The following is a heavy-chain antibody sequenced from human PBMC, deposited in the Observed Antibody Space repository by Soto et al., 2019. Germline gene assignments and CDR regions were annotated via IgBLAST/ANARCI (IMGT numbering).Heavy chain of an antibody. D-gene: IGHD3-3*01. CDR1: GGSISSYY. Sequence: SETLSLTCTVSGGSISSYYWSWIRQPPGKGLEWIGYIYYSGSTSYNPSLKSRVTISVDTSKNQFSLKLSSVTAADTAVYYCAREVRERYYDFWSGYYPPLYGMDVWGQGTTVTVSS. V-gene: IGHV4-59*01. J-gene: IGHJ6*02. CDR2: IYYSGST. CDR3: AREVRERYYDFWSGYYPPLYGMDV.